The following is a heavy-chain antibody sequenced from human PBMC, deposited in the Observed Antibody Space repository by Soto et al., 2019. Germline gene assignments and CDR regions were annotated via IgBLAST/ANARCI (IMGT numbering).Heavy chain of an antibody. J-gene: IGHJ4*02. CDR1: GYTFTSYD. V-gene: IGHV1-8*02. CDR3: ARGLSIPYSGSYYFYFDY. Sequence: ASVKVSCKASGYTFTSYDINWVRQATGQGLEWMGWMNPNSGNTGYAQKFQGRVTMTRNTSISTAYMELSSLRSEDTAVYYCARGLSIPYSGSYYFYFDYWGQGNLVTVSS. D-gene: IGHD1-26*01. CDR2: MNPNSGNT.